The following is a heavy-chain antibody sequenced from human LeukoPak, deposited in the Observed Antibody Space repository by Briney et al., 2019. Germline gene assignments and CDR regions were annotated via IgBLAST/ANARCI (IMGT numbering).Heavy chain of an antibody. CDR1: GYTFTSYG. J-gene: IGHJ4*02. CDR3: AITGIGLVIGDAFDH. Sequence: GASVKVSCKASGYTFTSYGISWVRQAPGQGLEWMGWISAYNGNTNYAQKLQGRVTMTTDTSTSTAYMELRSLRSDNTAVYYCAITGIGLVIGDAFDHWGQGTLVTVSS. D-gene: IGHD6-19*01. V-gene: IGHV1-18*01. CDR2: ISAYNGNT.